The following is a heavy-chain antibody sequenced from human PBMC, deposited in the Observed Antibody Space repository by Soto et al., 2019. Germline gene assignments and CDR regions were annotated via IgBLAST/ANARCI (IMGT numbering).Heavy chain of an antibody. Sequence: QVQLVQSGAEMKKPGSSVKVSCLSCGGTFNTYAMNRVRQAPGQGPEWMGDISPMFGAANYAPKFQGRVTITADESTGTSYIQLSSLTSEDTALYFCAREVQVHTPAFVYWGQGTLVTVSS. CDR1: GGTFNTYA. CDR2: ISPMFGAA. J-gene: IGHJ4*02. V-gene: IGHV1-69*19. D-gene: IGHD3-10*01. CDR3: AREVQVHTPAFVY.